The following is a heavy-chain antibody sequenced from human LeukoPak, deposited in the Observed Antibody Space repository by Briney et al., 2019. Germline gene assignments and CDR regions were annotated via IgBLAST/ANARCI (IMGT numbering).Heavy chain of an antibody. D-gene: IGHD3-10*01. Sequence: SVKVSCKASGGTFSSYAISWVRQAPGQGLEWMGGIIPIFGTANYAQKFQGRVTITADESTSTAYMELSSLRSEDTAVYYCARGRITMVRGVSDNWFDPWGQGTLVTVSS. CDR3: ARGRITMVRGVSDNWFDP. CDR2: IIPIFGTA. CDR1: GGTFSSYA. V-gene: IGHV1-69*13. J-gene: IGHJ5*02.